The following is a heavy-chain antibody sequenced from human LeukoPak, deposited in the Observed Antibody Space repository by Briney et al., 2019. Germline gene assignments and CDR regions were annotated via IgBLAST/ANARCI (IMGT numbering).Heavy chain of an antibody. J-gene: IGHJ4*02. CDR1: GYTFTSYD. Sequence: ASVKVSCKASGYTFTSYDIIWVRQATGQGLEWMGWMNPNSGNTGYAQEFQDRVTITRNTSISTAYMELSSLRSEDTAVYYCARIQGSIAVAMTYYFDYWGQGTLVTVSS. V-gene: IGHV1-8*03. CDR3: ARIQGSIAVAMTYYFDY. CDR2: MNPNSGNT. D-gene: IGHD6-19*01.